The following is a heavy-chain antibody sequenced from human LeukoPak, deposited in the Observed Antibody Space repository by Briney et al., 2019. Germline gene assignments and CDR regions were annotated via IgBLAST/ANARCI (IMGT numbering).Heavy chain of an antibody. J-gene: IGHJ1*01. CDR2: VSYRGGT. D-gene: IGHD2-15*01. Sequence: SETLSLTCSVSGDSISSSDYFWAWIRQPPGKGLEWIGSVSYRGGTYSNPSLKTRVTMSVDTSKNLFSLKLSSVTAADTAVYYCARRLLGYCSGGSCYSGYFQHWGQGTLVTASS. CDR1: GDSISSSDYF. CDR3: ARRLLGYCSGGSCYSGYFQH. V-gene: IGHV4-39*07.